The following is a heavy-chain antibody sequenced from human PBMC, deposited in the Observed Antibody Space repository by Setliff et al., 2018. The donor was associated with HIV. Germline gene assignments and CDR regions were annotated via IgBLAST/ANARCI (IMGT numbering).Heavy chain of an antibody. CDR2: IYYSGGT. Sequence: KPSETLSLTCTVSGGSISSGGYYWSWIRQHPGKGLEWIGYIYYSGGTYYNPSLKSRVTISVDTSKNQFSLKLSSVTAADTAVYYCARVPTNLDFYYYYMDVWGKGTTVTVSS. CDR1: GGSISSGGYY. CDR3: ARVPTNLDFYYYYMDV. J-gene: IGHJ6*03. V-gene: IGHV4-31*03.